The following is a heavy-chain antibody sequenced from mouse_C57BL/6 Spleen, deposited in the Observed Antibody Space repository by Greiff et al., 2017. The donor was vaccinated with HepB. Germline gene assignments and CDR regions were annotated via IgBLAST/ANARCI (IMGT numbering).Heavy chain of an antibody. J-gene: IGHJ4*01. D-gene: IGHD2-1*01. CDR3: TTGPSYYGNYDAMDY. CDR2: IDPEDGDT. Sequence: VQLQQSGAELVRPGASVKLSCTASGFNIKDYYMHWVKQRPEQGLEWIGRIDPEDGDTEYAPKFQGKATMTADTSSNTAYLQLSSLTSEDTAVYYCTTGPSYYGNYDAMDYWGQGTSVTVSS. CDR1: GFNIKDYY. V-gene: IGHV14-1*01.